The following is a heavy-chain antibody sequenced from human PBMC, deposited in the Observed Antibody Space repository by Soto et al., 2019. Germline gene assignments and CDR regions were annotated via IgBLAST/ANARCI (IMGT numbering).Heavy chain of an antibody. J-gene: IGHJ5*02. CDR2: IYYSGSA. V-gene: IGHV4-59*08. CDR1: GGSISSYY. D-gene: IGHD2-2*01. Sequence: XXTLSLPCTVSGGSISSYYWCWIRQPPGKGLEWIGYIYYSGSANYNPSLKSRVTISVDTSKNQFSLKLSSVTAADTDVYYCARHGGYCSSTSCYGWFDPWGQGTLVTVSS. CDR3: ARHGGYCSSTSCYGWFDP.